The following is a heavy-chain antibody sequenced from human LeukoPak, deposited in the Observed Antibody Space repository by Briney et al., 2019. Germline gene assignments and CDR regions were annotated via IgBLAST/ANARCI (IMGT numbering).Heavy chain of an antibody. CDR1: GGSINNYY. V-gene: IGHV4-59*01. D-gene: IGHD6-19*01. Sequence: SETLSLTCTVSGGSINNYYWSWIRQPPGKGLEWIGYIYYSGSTNYNPSLKSRVTISVDTSKNQFSLKLSSVTAADTAVYYCARDRYEHISGWYNYYYYYGMDVWGQGTTVTVSS. J-gene: IGHJ6*02. CDR3: ARDRYEHISGWYNYYYYYGMDV. CDR2: IYYSGST.